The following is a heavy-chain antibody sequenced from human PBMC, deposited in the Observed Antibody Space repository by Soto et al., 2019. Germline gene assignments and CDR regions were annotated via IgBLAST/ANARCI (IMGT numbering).Heavy chain of an antibody. CDR3: ARDGGYCSGGSCFRFDP. CDR1: GDSVSSNSAA. D-gene: IGHD2-15*01. CDR2: TYYRSKWYN. Sequence: PSETLSLTCASSGDSVSSNSAAWNWIRQSPSRGLEWLGRTYYRSKWYNDYAVSVKSRITINPDTSKNQFSLQLNSVTPEDTAVYYCARDGGYCSGGSCFRFDPWGQGTLVTVSS. V-gene: IGHV6-1*01. J-gene: IGHJ5*02.